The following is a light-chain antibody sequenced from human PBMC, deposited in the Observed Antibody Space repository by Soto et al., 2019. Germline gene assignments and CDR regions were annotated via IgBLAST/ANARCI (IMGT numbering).Light chain of an antibody. V-gene: IGKV3-11*01. CDR1: QSVSSY. Sequence: EIVLTQSPATLSLSPGERATLSCRASQSVSSYLAWYQQKPGQAPRLLIYDASNRATGIPARFSGSGSGTDFTLTISSLEPEDFTVYYWQQRSNWWTFVQGTQVEIK. CDR3: QQRSNWWT. J-gene: IGKJ1*01. CDR2: DAS.